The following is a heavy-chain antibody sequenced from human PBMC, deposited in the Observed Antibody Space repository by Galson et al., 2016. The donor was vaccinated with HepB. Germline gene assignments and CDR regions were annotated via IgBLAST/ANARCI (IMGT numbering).Heavy chain of an antibody. CDR2: INAGTGNT. V-gene: IGHV1-3*01. CDR1: GYTFSTYS. Sequence: SVKVSCKAAGYTFSTYSMHWVRQVSGQRLEWMGWINAGTGNTKYSQNFQGRITISNDISASTAYMELSSLKSEDTAVYYCARVGSGGYSYGYGVDYWGQGTLVTVSS. CDR3: ARVGSGGYSYGYGVDY. D-gene: IGHD5-18*01. J-gene: IGHJ4*02.